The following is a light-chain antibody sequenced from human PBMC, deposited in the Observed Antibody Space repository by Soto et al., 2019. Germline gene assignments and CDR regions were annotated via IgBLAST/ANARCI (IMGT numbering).Light chain of an antibody. CDR1: QTINNN. CDR3: QQSYSIPWT. V-gene: IGKV1-39*01. Sequence: DIQMSQSPSSLSASVGDEVILTCRARQTINNNLSWYQQKPGKAPNLLISGASNLHSGVPSRFSGTGSGTDFILTISSLQPEDYATYYCQQSYSIPWTFGPGTKVEIK. J-gene: IGKJ1*01. CDR2: GAS.